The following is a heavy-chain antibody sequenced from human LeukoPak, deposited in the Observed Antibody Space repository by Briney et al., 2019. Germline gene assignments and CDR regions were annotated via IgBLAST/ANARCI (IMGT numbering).Heavy chain of an antibody. CDR1: GFTFSNAW. D-gene: IGHD2-2*01. CDR3: TTDIVVVPAASYYFDY. Sequence: GGSLRLSRAASGFTFSNAWMSWVRQAPGKGLEWVGRIKSKTDGGTTDYAAPVKGRFTISRDDSKNTLYLQMNSLKTEDTAVYYCTTDIVVVPAASYYFDYWGQGTLVTVSS. CDR2: IKSKTDGGTT. J-gene: IGHJ4*02. V-gene: IGHV3-15*01.